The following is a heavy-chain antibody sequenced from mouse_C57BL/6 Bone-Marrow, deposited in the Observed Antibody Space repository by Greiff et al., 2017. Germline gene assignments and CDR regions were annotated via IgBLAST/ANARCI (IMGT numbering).Heavy chain of an antibody. D-gene: IGHD2-12*01. Sequence: VQLQQSGPVLVKPGASVKMSCKASGYTFTDYYMNWVKQSHGKSLEWIGVINPYNGGTSYNQQFKGKATLTVAKSSSTAYMELTSLTSDDSAVDYCAIYWDAYCSHPFAYWGQGTLVTVSA. CDR2: INPYNGGT. J-gene: IGHJ3*01. V-gene: IGHV1-19*01. CDR1: GYTFTDYY. CDR3: AIYWDAYCSHPFAY.